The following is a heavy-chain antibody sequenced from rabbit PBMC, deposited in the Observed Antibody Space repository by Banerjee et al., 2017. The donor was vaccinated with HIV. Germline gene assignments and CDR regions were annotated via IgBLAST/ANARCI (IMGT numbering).Heavy chain of an antibody. D-gene: IGHD1-1*01. CDR1: GFDFSSNA. J-gene: IGHJ6*01. Sequence: QEQLVESGGGLVQPEGSLTLTCKASGFDFSSNAMCWVRQAPGKGPEWIACIYASSGSTWYASWVNGRFTISRSTSLNTVTLQMTSLTAADTATYFCARGGYYAGDGYDLWGQGTLVT. CDR3: ARGGYYAGDGYDL. V-gene: IGHV1S47*01. CDR2: IYASSGST.